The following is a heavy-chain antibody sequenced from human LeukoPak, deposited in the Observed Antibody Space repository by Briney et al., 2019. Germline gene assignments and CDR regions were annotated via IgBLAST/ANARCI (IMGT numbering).Heavy chain of an antibody. CDR2: IRNRGNSYAT. J-gene: IGHJ4*02. CDR1: GFMFSGSA. V-gene: IGHV3-73*01. CDR3: TREYNTATRGDF. D-gene: IGHD1-14*01. Sequence: GGSLKLSCVVSGFMFSGSAIHWVRQASGKGLEWVGRIRNRGNSYATEYAASLKDRVTITRDDSKNTAYLQVDNLKSDDTAVYYCTREYNTATRGDFWGQGTLVIVSS.